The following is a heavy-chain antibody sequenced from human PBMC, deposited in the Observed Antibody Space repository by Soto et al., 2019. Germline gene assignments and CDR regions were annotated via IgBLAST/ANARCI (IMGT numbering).Heavy chain of an antibody. D-gene: IGHD4-17*01. V-gene: IGHV4-39*01. Sequence: PSETLSLTCAVSGGSVSVDSYYWAWIRQPPGKGPEWIATIHYRGSTYYATSLKSRVTISIDTSKNQFSLMLASVTATDTAFYYCARLATTVSTPNYWGQGTLVTVSS. CDR3: ARLATTVSTPNY. CDR1: GGSVSVDSYY. J-gene: IGHJ4*02. CDR2: IHYRGST.